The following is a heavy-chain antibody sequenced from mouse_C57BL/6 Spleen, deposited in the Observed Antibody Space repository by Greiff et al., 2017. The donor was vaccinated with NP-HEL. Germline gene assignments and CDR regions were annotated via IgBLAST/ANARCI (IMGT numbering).Heavy chain of an antibody. Sequence: EVKLMESGPVLVKPGASVKMSCKASGYTFTDYYMNWVKQSHGKSLEWIGVINPYNGGTSYNQKFKGKATLTVDKSSSTAYMELNSLTSEDSAVYYCARGLGHYAMDYWGQGTSVTVSS. CDR2: INPYNGGT. CDR1: GYTFTDYY. CDR3: ARGLGHYAMDY. V-gene: IGHV1-19*01. D-gene: IGHD4-1*01. J-gene: IGHJ4*01.